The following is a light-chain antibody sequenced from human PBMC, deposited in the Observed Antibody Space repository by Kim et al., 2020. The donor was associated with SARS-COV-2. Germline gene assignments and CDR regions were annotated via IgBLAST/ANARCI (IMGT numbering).Light chain of an antibody. Sequence: EIVLTQSPGTLSLSPGERATLSCRASQSVNSNYLAWYQQRPGQAPRLLIYGASSRATGMPDRFSGSGSGTDFTLTISRLEPEDFAVYYCQQYGSSPWTFGQGTKVDIK. V-gene: IGKV3-20*01. CDR3: QQYGSSPWT. CDR1: QSVNSNY. J-gene: IGKJ1*01. CDR2: GAS.